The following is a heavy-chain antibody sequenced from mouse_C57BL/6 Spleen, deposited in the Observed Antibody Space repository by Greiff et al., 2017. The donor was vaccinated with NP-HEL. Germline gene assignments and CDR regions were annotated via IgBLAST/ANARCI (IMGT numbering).Heavy chain of an antibody. J-gene: IGHJ3*01. D-gene: IGHD1-1*01. V-gene: IGHV5-17*01. CDR2: ISSGSSTI. CDR1: GFTFSDYG. CDR3: ARNYYGSSPFAY. Sequence: DVQLVESGGGLVKPGGSLKLSCAASGFTFSDYGMHWVRQAPEKGLEWVAYISSGSSTIYYADTVQGRFTISRDNAKNTLFLQMTSLRSEDTAMYYCARNYYGSSPFAYWGQGTLVTVSA.